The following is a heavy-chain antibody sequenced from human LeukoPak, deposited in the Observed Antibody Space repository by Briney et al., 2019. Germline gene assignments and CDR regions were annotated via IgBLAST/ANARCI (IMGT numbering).Heavy chain of an antibody. Sequence: GASVKVSCKTSGYTFTNYTINWVRQAPGQGLEWMGWIDTNTGSPTYAQGFTRRFVFSLDTSVTTTYLQISSLEAEDTAVYFCARGHDTTGYFAYWGQGTLVTVSS. D-gene: IGHD3-22*01. V-gene: IGHV7-4-1*02. J-gene: IGHJ4*02. CDR1: GYTFTNYT. CDR2: IDTNTGSP. CDR3: ARGHDTTGYFAY.